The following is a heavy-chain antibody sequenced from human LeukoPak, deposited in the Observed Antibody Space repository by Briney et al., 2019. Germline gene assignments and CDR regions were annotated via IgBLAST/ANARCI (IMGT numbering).Heavy chain of an antibody. V-gene: IGHV1-8*01. CDR2: MNPNSGNT. J-gene: IGHJ6*03. D-gene: IGHD3-10*01. CDR1: GYTFTSYD. CDR3: ARMVRGVILRIYYYYYYMDV. Sequence: ASVKVSCKASGYTFTSYDINWVRQATGQGLEWMGWMNPNSGNTGYAQKFQGRVTMTRNTSISTAYMELSSLRSDDTAVYYCARMVRGVILRIYYYYYYMDVWGKGTTVTISS.